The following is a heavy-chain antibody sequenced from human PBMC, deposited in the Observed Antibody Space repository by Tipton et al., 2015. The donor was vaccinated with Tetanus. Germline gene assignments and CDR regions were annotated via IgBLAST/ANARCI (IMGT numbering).Heavy chain of an antibody. CDR3: ARKRLFRDDILTGLDV. CDR2: IYYSGST. CDR1: GGSISSGGYY. Sequence: TLSLTCTVSGGSISSGGYYWSWIRQHPGKGLEWIGYIYYSGSTYYNPSLKSRVTISVDTSKNQFSLKLSSVTAADTAVYYCARKRLFRDDILTGLDVWGQGTTVTVSS. J-gene: IGHJ6*02. D-gene: IGHD3-9*01. V-gene: IGHV4-31*03.